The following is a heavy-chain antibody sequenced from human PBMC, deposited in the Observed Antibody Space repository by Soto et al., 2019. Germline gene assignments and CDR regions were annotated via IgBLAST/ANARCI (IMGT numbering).Heavy chain of an antibody. CDR2: IWYDGSNK. Sequence: GGSLRLSCAASGFTFSSYGMHWVRQAPGKGLEWVAVIWYDGSNKYYADSVKGRFTISRDNSKNTLYLQMNSLRAEDTAVYYCAREKESYPDVVAAFDYWGQGTLVTVSS. CDR1: GFTFSSYG. D-gene: IGHD2-15*01. V-gene: IGHV3-33*01. J-gene: IGHJ4*02. CDR3: AREKESYPDVVAAFDY.